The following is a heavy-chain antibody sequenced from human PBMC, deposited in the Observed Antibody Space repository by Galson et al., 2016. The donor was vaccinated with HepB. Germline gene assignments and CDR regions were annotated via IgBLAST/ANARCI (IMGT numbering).Heavy chain of an antibody. CDR3: ARGQIYYDSKEFDH. J-gene: IGHJ4*02. D-gene: IGHD3-22*01. V-gene: IGHV3-30-3*01. CDR2: ASSDGSRK. Sequence: SLRLSCAVSGLTFISYNMNWVRQAPGKGLEWVAVASSDGSRKYYADSVKGRFTISRDNSKNTLYLQMDSLRTEDTAVYYCARGQIYYDSKEFDHWGQGTLVSVSS. CDR1: GLTFISYN.